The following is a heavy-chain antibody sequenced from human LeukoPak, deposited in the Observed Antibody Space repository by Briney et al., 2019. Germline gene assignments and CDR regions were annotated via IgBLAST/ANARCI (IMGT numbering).Heavy chain of an antibody. J-gene: IGHJ4*01. Sequence: SGGSLRLSCAASGFTFSSYGMHWVRQAPGKGLEWVAVISYDGSNKYYADSVKGRFTISRDNSKNTVYLQMNSLRAEDTAVYYCARSHLSWNEPPFDSWGHGTLVTVSS. CDR2: ISYDGSNK. CDR3: ARSHLSWNEPPFDS. V-gene: IGHV3-30*03. D-gene: IGHD1-1*01. CDR1: GFTFSSYG.